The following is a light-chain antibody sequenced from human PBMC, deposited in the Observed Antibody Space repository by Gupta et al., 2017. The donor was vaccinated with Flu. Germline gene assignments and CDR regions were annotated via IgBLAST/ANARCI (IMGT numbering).Light chain of an antibody. CDR3: AAWDDSLSGV. CDR1: SSNIGSNY. J-gene: IGLJ3*02. CDR2: RNN. Sequence: QRVTISCSGSSSNIGSNYVYWYQQLPGTAPKLLIYRNNQRPSGVPDRFSGSKSGTSASLAISGLRSEDEADNYCAAWDDSLSGVFGGGTKLTVL. V-gene: IGLV1-47*01.